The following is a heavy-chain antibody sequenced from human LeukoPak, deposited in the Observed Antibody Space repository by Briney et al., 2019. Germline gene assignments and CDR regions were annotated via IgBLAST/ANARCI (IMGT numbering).Heavy chain of an antibody. CDR3: ASSPSVVPAAMGAFDI. Sequence: SETLSLTCTVSGGSISSGGYYWSWIRQHPGKGLEWIGYIYYSGSTYYNPSLKSRVTISVDTSKNQFSLKLSSVTAADTAVYYCASSPSVVPAAMGAFDIWGQGTMVTVSS. J-gene: IGHJ3*02. V-gene: IGHV4-31*03. D-gene: IGHD2-2*01. CDR1: GGSISSGGYY. CDR2: IYYSGST.